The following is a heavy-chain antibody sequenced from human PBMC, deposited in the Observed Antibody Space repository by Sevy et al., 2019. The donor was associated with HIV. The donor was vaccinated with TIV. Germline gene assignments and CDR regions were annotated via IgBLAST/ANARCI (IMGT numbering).Heavy chain of an antibody. J-gene: IGHJ4*02. D-gene: IGHD3-10*01. CDR3: VRGYFGSGSYRLLY. CDR2: INPNNGDA. V-gene: IGHV1-2*02. Sequence: ASVKVSCKASGYSFTGFYIHWMRQAPGQGLEWMGWINPNNGDAKYAQKYQGRVTMTRDTSATTTYMELTSLRSDDPAMYYCVRGYFGSGSYRLLYWGQGAPVTVSS. CDR1: GYSFTGFY.